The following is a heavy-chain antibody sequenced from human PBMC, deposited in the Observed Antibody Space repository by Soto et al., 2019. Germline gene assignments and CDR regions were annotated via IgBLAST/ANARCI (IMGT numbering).Heavy chain of an antibody. CDR1: GYTFTSYA. J-gene: IGHJ6*02. D-gene: IGHD3-22*01. CDR3: ARDLAPDKIVVVNTYYYYGMDV. V-gene: IGHV1-3*01. CDR2: INAGNGNT. Sequence: ASVKVSCKASGYTFTSYAMHWVRQAPGQRLEWMGWINAGNGNTKYSQKFQGRVTITRDTSASTAYMELSSLRSEDTAVYYCARDLAPDKIVVVNTYYYYGMDVWGQGTTVTVSS.